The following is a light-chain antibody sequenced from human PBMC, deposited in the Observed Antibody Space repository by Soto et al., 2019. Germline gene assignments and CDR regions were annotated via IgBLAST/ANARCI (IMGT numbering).Light chain of an antibody. Sequence: GATVNITCRASRAISNYLAWYQQEPGTPPKLLIYAASTLQSGVPSRFSGSGFATEFTLTITSLQPEDFATYYCQRLDTYPFFGGGTKVEIK. CDR1: RAISNY. J-gene: IGKJ4*01. V-gene: IGKV1-9*01. CDR2: AAS. CDR3: QRLDTYPF.